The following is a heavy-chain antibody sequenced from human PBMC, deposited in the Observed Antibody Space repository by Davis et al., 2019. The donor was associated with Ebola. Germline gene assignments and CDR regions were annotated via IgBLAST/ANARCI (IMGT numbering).Heavy chain of an antibody. CDR1: GYTFTNYG. D-gene: IGHD3-10*01. CDR3: ARGYYGSGSYRY. J-gene: IGHJ4*02. V-gene: IGHV1-18*04. Sequence: ASVKVSCKASGYTFTNYGITWVRQAPGQGLEWMGWINPHNGNTNYAQNVQGRVIMTSDTATTTAYMELSSLRSEDTAVYYCARGYYGSGSYRYWGQGTLVTVSS. CDR2: INPHNGNT.